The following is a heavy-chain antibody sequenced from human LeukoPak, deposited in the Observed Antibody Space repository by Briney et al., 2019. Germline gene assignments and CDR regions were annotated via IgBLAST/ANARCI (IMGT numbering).Heavy chain of an antibody. Sequence: ASVKVSCKASGYTFTGYYMHWVRQAPGQGLEWMGWINPNSGGTNYARKFQGRVTMTRDTSISTAYMELSRLRSDDTAVYYCARDSSGSSSGDFDYWGQGTLVTVSS. J-gene: IGHJ4*02. V-gene: IGHV1-2*02. CDR3: ARDSSGSSSGDFDY. CDR1: GYTFTGYY. D-gene: IGHD6-6*01. CDR2: INPNSGGT.